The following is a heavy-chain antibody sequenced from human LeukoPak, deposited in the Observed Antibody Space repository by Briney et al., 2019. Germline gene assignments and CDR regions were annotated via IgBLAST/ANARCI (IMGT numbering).Heavy chain of an antibody. D-gene: IGHD3-3*01. CDR3: ASRENYDFWSGYFY. Sequence: GGSLRLSCAASGFNFNIYAMTWVRQAPGKGLEWVSIISGTGTSTYYADSVKGRFTLSRDNSKNTLYLHMSSLRADDTAVYFCASRENYDFWSGYFYWGQGTLVTVSS. J-gene: IGHJ4*02. CDR1: GFNFNIYA. V-gene: IGHV3-23*01. CDR2: ISGTGTST.